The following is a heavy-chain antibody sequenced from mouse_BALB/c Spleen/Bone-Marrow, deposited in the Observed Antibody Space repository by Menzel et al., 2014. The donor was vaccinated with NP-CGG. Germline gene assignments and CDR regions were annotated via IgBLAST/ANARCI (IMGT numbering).Heavy chain of an antibody. CDR2: IYPGDGST. CDR3: ARSGDSSGYGFAY. Sequence: ESGPELVKPGALVKISCKASGYTFXSYDINWVKQRPGQGLEWIGWIYPGDGSTKYNEKFKGKATLTADKSPSTAYMQLSSLTSENSAVYFCARSGDSSGYGFAYWGQGTLVTVSA. J-gene: IGHJ3*01. CDR1: GYTFXSYD. V-gene: IGHV1S33*01. D-gene: IGHD3-2*01.